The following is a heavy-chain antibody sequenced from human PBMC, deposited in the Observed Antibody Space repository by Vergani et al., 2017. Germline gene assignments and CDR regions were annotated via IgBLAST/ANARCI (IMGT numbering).Heavy chain of an antibody. V-gene: IGHV1-2*02. J-gene: IGHJ5*02. CDR2: INPNSGGT. D-gene: IGHD5-12*01. CDR1: GYTFTGYY. Sequence: QVPLVQFGAEVKKPGASVEVSCKASGYTFTGYYMHWVRQAPGQGLEWMGWINPNSGGTNYAQKFQGRVTMTRDTSISTAYMELSRLRSDDTAVYYCAVVATMVEGNWFDPWGQGTLVTVSS. CDR3: AVVATMVEGNWFDP.